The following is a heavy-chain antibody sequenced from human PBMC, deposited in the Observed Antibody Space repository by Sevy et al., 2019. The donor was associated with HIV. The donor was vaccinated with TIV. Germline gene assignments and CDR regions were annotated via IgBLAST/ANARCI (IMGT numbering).Heavy chain of an antibody. CDR2: IYYTGST. Sequence: SETLSITCTVSGGSISAYYWSWIRQPPGKALEYIGYIYYTGSTNYNPSLENRVTMSVDTSKNQFSLKLNSVTAADTAVYYCTRAPPVRSGDDSLNWFDPWGQGTLVTVSS. J-gene: IGHJ5*02. CDR3: TRAPPVRSGDDSLNWFDP. D-gene: IGHD5-12*01. V-gene: IGHV4-59*01. CDR1: GGSISAYY.